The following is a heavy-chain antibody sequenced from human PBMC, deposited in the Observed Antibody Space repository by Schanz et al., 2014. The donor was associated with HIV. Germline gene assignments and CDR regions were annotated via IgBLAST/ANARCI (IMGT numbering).Heavy chain of an antibody. D-gene: IGHD5-12*01. CDR2: INPNSGGA. V-gene: IGHV1-2*02. CDR3: AREPNYSGFDS. Sequence: QVQLVQSGAEVKEPGASVKVSCKASGYTLTGYYLHWVRQAPGQGLEGRGWINPNSGGADSAQKVQGRVTMTRDTSISTAYLELSRLRSDDTAVYYCAREPNYSGFDSWGHGTLVTVSS. J-gene: IGHJ5*01. CDR1: GYTLTGYY.